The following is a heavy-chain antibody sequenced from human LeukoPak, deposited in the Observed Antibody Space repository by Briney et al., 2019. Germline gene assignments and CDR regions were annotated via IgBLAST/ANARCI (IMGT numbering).Heavy chain of an antibody. Sequence: TGGSLRLSCAASGFTFSSYGMSWVRQAPGKGLEWVSAISSSGGSTYYADSVKGRFTISRDNSKNTLYLQMSSLRAEDTAVYYCAKRSGAIAYYFDYWGQGTLVTVSS. J-gene: IGHJ4*02. D-gene: IGHD3-10*01. V-gene: IGHV3-23*01. CDR1: GFTFSSYG. CDR2: ISSSGGST. CDR3: AKRSGAIAYYFDY.